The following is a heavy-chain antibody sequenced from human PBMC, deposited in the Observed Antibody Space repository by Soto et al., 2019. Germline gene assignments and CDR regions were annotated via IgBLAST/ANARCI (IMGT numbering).Heavy chain of an antibody. CDR2: ISYDGSNK. CDR3: AKDLRRYSSSWYQYYASLWDY. J-gene: IGHJ4*02. CDR1: GFTFSSYG. D-gene: IGHD6-13*01. Sequence: QPGGSLRLSCAASGFTFSSYGMHWVRQAPGKGLEWVAVISYDGSNKYYADSVKGRFTISRDNSKNTLYLQMNSLRAEDTAVYYCAKDLRRYSSSWYQYYASLWDYWGQGTLVTVSS. V-gene: IGHV3-30*18.